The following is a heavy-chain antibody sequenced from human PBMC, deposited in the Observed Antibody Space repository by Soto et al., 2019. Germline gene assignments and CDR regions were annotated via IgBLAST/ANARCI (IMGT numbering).Heavy chain of an antibody. CDR1: CYTFARYG. CDR3: EPNSRVTCTSEHLYY. CDR2: TSADNGDT. V-gene: IGHV1-18*04. D-gene: IGHD2-2*01. J-gene: IGHJ6*01. Sequence: ASGQICCKASCYTFARYGFIWGRQAPGQGLEWMAWTSADNGDTNYAQKFQGRVTLTTDTSTGTVYMELRSLRSDDTAVYYCEPNSRVTCTSEHLYY.